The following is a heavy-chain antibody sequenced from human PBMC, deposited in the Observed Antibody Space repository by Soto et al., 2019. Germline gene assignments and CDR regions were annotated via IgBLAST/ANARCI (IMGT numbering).Heavy chain of an antibody. V-gene: IGHV3-23*01. J-gene: IGHJ4*02. D-gene: IGHD3-22*01. CDR3: AKDEVSYYYDSSGYRPVDY. CDR1: GFTFSSYA. Sequence: GGSLRLSCAASGFTFSSYAMSWVRQAPGKGLERVSAISGSGGSTYYADSVKGRFTISRDNSKNTLYLQMNSLRAEDTAVYYFAKDEVSYYYDSSGYRPVDYWGQGTLVTVSS. CDR2: ISGSGGST.